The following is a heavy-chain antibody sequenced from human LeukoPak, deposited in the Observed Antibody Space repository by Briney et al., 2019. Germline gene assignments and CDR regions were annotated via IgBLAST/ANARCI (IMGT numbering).Heavy chain of an antibody. CDR1: GFTFSIYA. CDR3: ARDRPNYYGSDGHYYRRDGDY. V-gene: IGHV3-23*01. CDR2: ITSRGEST. Sequence: PGGSLRLSCAASGFTFSIYAMSWVPQAPGKGLQWVSSITSRGESTPYVSSVKGRFHIPRDNAENTLYLQMHSLRAEDTAVCYCARDRPNYYGSDGHYYRRDGDYWGQGTLVTVSS. J-gene: IGHJ4*02. D-gene: IGHD3-22*01.